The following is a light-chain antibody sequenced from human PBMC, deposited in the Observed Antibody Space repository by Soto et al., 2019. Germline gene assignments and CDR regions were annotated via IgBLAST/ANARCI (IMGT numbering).Light chain of an antibody. CDR2: DAS. CDR3: KQYDVHPKT. V-gene: IGKV1-5*01. J-gene: IGKJ1*01. CDR1: ENIKNW. Sequence: DFQMTQSPSTLAASVRPRGTITCRSSENIKNWLAWYQQTPGKAPKVLISDASRLETGVPSRFSGSGYGTDFTLTITSLQTDDFGTYPCKQYDVHPKTFGKGTKVDIK.